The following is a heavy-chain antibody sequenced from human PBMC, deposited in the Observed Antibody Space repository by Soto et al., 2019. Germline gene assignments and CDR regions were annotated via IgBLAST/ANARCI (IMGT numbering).Heavy chain of an antibody. CDR3: ASPSRDGYNRRSAFDY. CDR2: ISSSSSTI. J-gene: IGHJ4*02. V-gene: IGHV3-48*02. Sequence: GGSLRLSCAASGFTFSSYSMNWVRQAPGKGLEWVSYISSSSSTIYYADSVKGRFTISRDNAKNSLYLQMNSLRDEDTAVYYCASPSRDGYNRRSAFDYWGQGTLVTVSS. D-gene: IGHD5-12*01. CDR1: GFTFSSYS.